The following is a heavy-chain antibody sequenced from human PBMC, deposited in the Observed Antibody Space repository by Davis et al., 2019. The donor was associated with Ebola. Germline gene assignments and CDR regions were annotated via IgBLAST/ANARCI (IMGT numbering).Heavy chain of an antibody. CDR2: IWYDGSNK. CDR1: GFTFSSYG. J-gene: IGHJ4*02. D-gene: IGHD4-17*01. CDR3: AKAPYDDYGDYIDY. V-gene: IGHV3-30*02. Sequence: GESLKISCAASGFTFSSYGMHWVRQAPGKGLEWVAVIWYDGSNKYYADSVNGRFTISRDNSKNTLYLQMNSLRAEDTAVYYCAKAPYDDYGDYIDYWGQGTLVTVSS.